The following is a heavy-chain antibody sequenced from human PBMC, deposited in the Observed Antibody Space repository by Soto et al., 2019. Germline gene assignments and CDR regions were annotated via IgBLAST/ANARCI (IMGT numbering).Heavy chain of an antibody. CDR3: ARHNYGSGSTYFDY. CDR2: IYYSGST. CDR1: GDSIRSYY. V-gene: IGHV4-59*08. D-gene: IGHD3-10*01. Sequence: SETLSLTCTVSGDSIRSYYWSWIRQPPGKGLEWIGYIYYSGSTNYNPSLKSRVTISVDTSKNQFSLKLNSMTAADTAVYYCARHNYGSGSTYFDYWGQGTLVTVSS. J-gene: IGHJ4*02.